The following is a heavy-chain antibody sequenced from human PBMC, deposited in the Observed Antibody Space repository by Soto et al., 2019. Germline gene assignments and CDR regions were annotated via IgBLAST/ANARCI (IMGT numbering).Heavy chain of an antibody. J-gene: IGHJ6*02. D-gene: IGHD2-2*01. CDR3: ARSQGSSTSLEIYYYYYYGMDV. Sequence: QVQLVQSGAEVKKPGSSVKVSCKASGGTFSSYAISWVRQAPGQGLEWMGGIIPISETTNYAQKFQGRVTITADQSKSKTYKELSSLKSEDTAVYYCARSQGSSTSLEIYYYYYYGMDVWGQGTTVTVSS. CDR2: IIPISETT. CDR1: GGTFSSYA. V-gene: IGHV1-69*01.